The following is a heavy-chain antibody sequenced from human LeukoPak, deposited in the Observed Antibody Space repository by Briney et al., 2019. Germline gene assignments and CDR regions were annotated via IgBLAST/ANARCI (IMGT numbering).Heavy chain of an antibody. J-gene: IGHJ5*02. CDR1: GYTFTNYG. Sequence: ASVKVSCKASGYTFTNYGISWVRQAPGQGLEWMGWISAYNGNTNYAQKLQGRVTMTTDTSTSTAYMELRSLRSDDTAVYYCARGILTGYFRGFLSWFDPWGQGTLVTVSS. CDR2: ISAYNGNT. CDR3: ARGILTGYFRGFLSWFDP. D-gene: IGHD3-9*01. V-gene: IGHV1-18*01.